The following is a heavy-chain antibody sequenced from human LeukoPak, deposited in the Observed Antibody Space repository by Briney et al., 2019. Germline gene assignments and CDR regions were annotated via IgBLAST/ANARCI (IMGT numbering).Heavy chain of an antibody. D-gene: IGHD1-26*01. CDR2: ISSSGSTI. J-gene: IGHJ4*02. V-gene: IGHV3-48*03. CDR1: GFTFSSYE. Sequence: GGSLRLSCAASGFTFSSYEMNWVRQAPGKGLEGVSYISSSGSTIYYADSVKGRFTISRDNAKNSLYLQMNSLRAEDTAVYYCTRGPSGGYYKTDFDYWGQGTLVTVSS. CDR3: TRGPSGGYYKTDFDY.